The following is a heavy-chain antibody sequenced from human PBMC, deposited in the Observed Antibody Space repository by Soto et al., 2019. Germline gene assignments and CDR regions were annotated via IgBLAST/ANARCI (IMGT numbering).Heavy chain of an antibody. V-gene: IGHV3-21*01. CDR1: GVTFSSYA. D-gene: IGHD6-19*01. J-gene: IGHJ4*02. Sequence: GGSLRLSCAASGVTFSSYAMNLVRQTQEKGLEWVSSISSTSSYTHYADSVKGRFTISRDNANNSLFLQMNSLRAEDTAVYYCARDLALAGNYWGQGALVPVSS. CDR2: ISSTSSYT. CDR3: ARDLALAGNY.